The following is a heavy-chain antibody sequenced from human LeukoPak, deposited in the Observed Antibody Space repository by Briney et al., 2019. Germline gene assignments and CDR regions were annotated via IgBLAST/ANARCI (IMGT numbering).Heavy chain of an antibody. J-gene: IGHJ4*02. CDR2: IYTSGST. CDR1: GGSISSSSYY. Sequence: SETLSLTCTVSGGSISSSSYYWGWIRQPPGKGLEWIGRIYTSGSTNYNPSLKSRVTISLDRSKKQFSLKLTSVTAADTAVCYCARRPGPTTYFASWGQGTLVTVSS. V-gene: IGHV4-61*05. D-gene: IGHD1-14*01. CDR3: ARRPGPTTYFAS.